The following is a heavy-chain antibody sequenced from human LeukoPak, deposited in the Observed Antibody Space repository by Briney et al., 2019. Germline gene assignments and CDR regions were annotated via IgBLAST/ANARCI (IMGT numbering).Heavy chain of an antibody. CDR2: IKQDGSNK. J-gene: IGHJ4*02. V-gene: IGHV3-7*01. CDR1: GFTFSTYW. CDR3: AKARGNLRANYFDY. Sequence: PGGSLRLSCAASGFTFSTYWMSWVRQGPGKGLEWVANIKQDGSNKYYADSVKGRFTISRDNSKNTLFLQMSSLRAEDTAVYYCAKARGNLRANYFDYWGQGTLVTVSS. D-gene: IGHD1-14*01.